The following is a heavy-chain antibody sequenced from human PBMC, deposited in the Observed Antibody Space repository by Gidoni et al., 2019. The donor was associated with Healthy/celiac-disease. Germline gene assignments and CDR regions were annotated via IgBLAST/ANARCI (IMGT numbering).Heavy chain of an antibody. J-gene: IGHJ4*02. CDR2: IYSGGST. V-gene: IGHV3-66*01. Sequence: EVQLVESGGGLVQPGGSLRLSCSASGFTVSSNYMSWVRQAPGKGLEWVSVIYSGGSTYYADSVKGRFTISRDNSKNTLYLQMNSLRAEDTAVYYCARAMVRGVDFDYWGQGTLVTVSS. D-gene: IGHD3-10*01. CDR3: ARAMVRGVDFDY. CDR1: GFTVSSNY.